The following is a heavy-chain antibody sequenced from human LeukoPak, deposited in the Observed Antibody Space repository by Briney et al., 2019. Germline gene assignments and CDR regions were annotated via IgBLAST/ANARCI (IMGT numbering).Heavy chain of an antibody. CDR1: GGSISSYY. CDR2: IYTSGST. V-gene: IGHV4-4*09. J-gene: IGHJ6*03. Sequence: PSETLSLTCTVSGGSISSYYWSWIRQPPGKGLEWIGYIYTSGSTNYNPSLKSRVTISVDTSKNKFSLKLSSVTAADTAVYYCARQYAGYSSSFYYYYYMDVWGKGTTVTVSS. D-gene: IGHD6-13*01. CDR3: ARQYAGYSSSFYYYYYMDV.